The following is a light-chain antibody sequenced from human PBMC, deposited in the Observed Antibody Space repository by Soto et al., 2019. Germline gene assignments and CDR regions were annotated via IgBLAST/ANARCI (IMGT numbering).Light chain of an antibody. V-gene: IGKV1-5*03. CDR2: KAS. Sequence: DIQMTQSPSTLSASVGDRVTITGRASQSISSWLAWYQQKPGKAPKLLIYKASSLESGVPSRFSGGGIGTEFSLSISSLQPDDFATYYCQQYSTYPYIFGQGTKVDIK. CDR1: QSISSW. CDR3: QQYSTYPYI. J-gene: IGKJ2*01.